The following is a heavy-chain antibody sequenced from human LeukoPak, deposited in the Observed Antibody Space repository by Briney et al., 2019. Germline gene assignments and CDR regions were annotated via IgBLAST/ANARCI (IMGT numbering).Heavy chain of an antibody. CDR2: INSDGSST. J-gene: IGHJ5*02. Sequence: GGSLRLSCAASGFTFSSYWMHWVRQAPGRGLVWVSHINSDGSSTNYADSVKGRFTISRDNAKNTLYLQMNSLRAEDTAVYYCARTGIAARPTVWFDPWGQGTLVTVSS. V-gene: IGHV3-74*01. CDR3: ARTGIAARPTVWFDP. D-gene: IGHD6-6*01. CDR1: GFTFSSYW.